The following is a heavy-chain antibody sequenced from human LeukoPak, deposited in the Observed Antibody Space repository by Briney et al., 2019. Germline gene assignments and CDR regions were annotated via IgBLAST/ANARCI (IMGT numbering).Heavy chain of an antibody. J-gene: IGHJ4*02. V-gene: IGHV1-18*01. CDR3: ARDSVEMITFGGVIAY. Sequence: ASVKVSCKASGYTFTSYGISWVRQAPGQGLEWMGWISAYNGSTNYAQKLQGRVTMTTDTSTSTAYMELRSLRSDDTAVYYCARDSVEMITFGGVIAYWGQGTLVTVSS. CDR1: GYTFTSYG. D-gene: IGHD3-16*02. CDR2: ISAYNGST.